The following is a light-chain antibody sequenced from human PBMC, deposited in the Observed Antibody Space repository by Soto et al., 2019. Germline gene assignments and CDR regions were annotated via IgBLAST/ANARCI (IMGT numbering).Light chain of an antibody. CDR2: EGS. J-gene: IGLJ3*02. Sequence: QSVLTQPASVSGSPGQSITISCTGTSSDVGSYNLVSWYQQHPGKAPKLMIYEGSKRPSGVSNRFSGSKSGNTASLTISWLQAENEADYYCCSYAGSSTPWVFGGGTKLTVL. CDR3: CSYAGSSTPWV. V-gene: IGLV2-23*01. CDR1: SSDVGSYNL.